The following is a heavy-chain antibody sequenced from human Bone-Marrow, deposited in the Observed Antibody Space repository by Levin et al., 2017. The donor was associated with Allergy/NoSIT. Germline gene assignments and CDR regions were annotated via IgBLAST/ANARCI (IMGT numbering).Heavy chain of an antibody. D-gene: IGHD5-18*01. V-gene: IGHV4-34*01. Sequence: SETLSLTCAVYGGSFSGYYWSWIRQPPGKGLEWIGEINHSGSTNYNPSLKSRVTISVDTSKNQFSLKLSSVTAADTAVYYCARGDERGYSYGYGWFFFDPWGQGTLVTVSS. J-gene: IGHJ5*02. CDR3: ARGDERGYSYGYGWFFFDP. CDR2: INHSGST. CDR1: GGSFSGYY.